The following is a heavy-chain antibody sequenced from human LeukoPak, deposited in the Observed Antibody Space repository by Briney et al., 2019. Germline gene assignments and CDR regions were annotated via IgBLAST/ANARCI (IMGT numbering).Heavy chain of an antibody. V-gene: IGHV4-39*01. CDR3: ASRRWELLGFDY. CDR2: IYYSGST. D-gene: IGHD1-26*01. J-gene: IGHJ4*02. CDR1: GGSISSSSYY. Sequence: SETLSLTCTVSGGSISSSSYYWGWIRQPPGKGLVWIGSIYYSGSTYYNPSLKSRVTISVDTSKNQFSLKLSSVTAADTAVYYCASRRWELLGFDYWGQGTLVTVSS.